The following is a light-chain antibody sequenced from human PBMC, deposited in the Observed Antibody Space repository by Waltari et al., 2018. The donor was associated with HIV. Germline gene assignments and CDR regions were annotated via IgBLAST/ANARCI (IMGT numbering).Light chain of an antibody. Sequence: QSVLTQPPSVSGTPGQRITVSCSGSGPNIGTNYAYWYQQLPGAAPKLLVYRNSQRPSGVPDRFSGSKSGTSASLAISGLRSEDEADYHCAPWDDRVSGWVFGGGTKLTVL. CDR1: GPNIGTNY. V-gene: IGLV1-47*01. CDR3: APWDDRVSGWV. CDR2: RNS. J-gene: IGLJ3*02.